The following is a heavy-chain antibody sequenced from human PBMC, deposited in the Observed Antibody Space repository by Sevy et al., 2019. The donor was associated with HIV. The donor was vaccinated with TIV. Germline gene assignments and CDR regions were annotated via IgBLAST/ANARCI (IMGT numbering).Heavy chain of an antibody. CDR1: GFTFSSFA. Sequence: GGSLRLSCAASGFTFSSFAMGWVRQAPGKGLDWISVISGTGDHTYYADSVKGRFTISRDNSKNTLFLQMNSLRAEDTAIFYCAKKMGGGSGMAFLVDYWGQRTLVTGSS. V-gene: IGHV3-23*01. D-gene: IGHD5-18*01. CDR3: AKKMGGGSGMAFLVDY. J-gene: IGHJ4*02. CDR2: ISGTGDHT.